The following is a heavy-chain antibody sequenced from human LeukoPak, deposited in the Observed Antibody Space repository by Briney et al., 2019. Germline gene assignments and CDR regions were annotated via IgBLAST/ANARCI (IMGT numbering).Heavy chain of an antibody. J-gene: IGHJ5*02. Sequence: TLSLTCTVSGGSISSGGYYWSWIRQHPGKGLEWIGYIYYSGSTPYNPSLKSRVTISVDTSKNQFSLKLSSVTAADTAVYYCARDDRDPYDFWSGYQSGGFDPWGQGTLVTVSS. CDR2: IYYSGST. CDR1: GGSISSGGYY. V-gene: IGHV4-31*03. CDR3: ARDDRDPYDFWSGYQSGGFDP. D-gene: IGHD3-3*01.